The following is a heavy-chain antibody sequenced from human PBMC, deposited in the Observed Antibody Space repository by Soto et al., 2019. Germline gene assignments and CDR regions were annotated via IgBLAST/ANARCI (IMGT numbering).Heavy chain of an antibody. CDR2: ISYDGSNK. CDR3: ASADDYDSRGYYFDY. D-gene: IGHD3-22*01. CDR1: GFTFSSYA. J-gene: IGHJ4*02. Sequence: QVQLVESGGGVVQPGRSLRLSCAASGFTFSSYAMHWVRQAPGKGLEGVAVISYDGSNKYYADSVKGRFTISRDNSKNTLYLQMNSLRAEDTAVYYCASADDYDSRGYYFDYWGQGTLVTVSS. V-gene: IGHV3-30-3*01.